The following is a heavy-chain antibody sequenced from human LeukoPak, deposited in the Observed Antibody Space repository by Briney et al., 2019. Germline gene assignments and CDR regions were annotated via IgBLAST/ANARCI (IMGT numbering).Heavy chain of an antibody. CDR3: AKDRPSVVPAAHDAFDI. D-gene: IGHD2-2*01. CDR1: GFTFSSYA. J-gene: IGHJ3*02. CDR2: ISGSGGST. Sequence: GGSLRLSCAASGFTFSSYAMSWVRQAPGKGLEWVSAISGSGGSTYYADSVKGRFTISGDNSKNTLYLQMNSLRAEDTAVYYCAKDRPSVVPAAHDAFDIWGQGTMVTVSS. V-gene: IGHV3-23*01.